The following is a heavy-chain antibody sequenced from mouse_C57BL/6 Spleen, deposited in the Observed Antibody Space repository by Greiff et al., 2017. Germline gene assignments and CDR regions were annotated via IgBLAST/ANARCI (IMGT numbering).Heavy chain of an antibody. D-gene: IGHD2-5*01. Sequence: VQLQQSGPELVKPGASVKISCKASGYAFSSSWMNWVKQRPGKGLEWIGRIYPGDGDTNYNGKFKGKATLTADKSSSTAYMQLRSLTSEDSAVYFCAYSNYAMDYWGQGTSVTVSS. V-gene: IGHV1-82*01. J-gene: IGHJ4*01. CDR2: IYPGDGDT. CDR1: GYAFSSSW. CDR3: AYSNYAMDY.